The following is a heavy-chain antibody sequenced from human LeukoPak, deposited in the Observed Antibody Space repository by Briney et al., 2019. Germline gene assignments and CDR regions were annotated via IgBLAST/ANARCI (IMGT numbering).Heavy chain of an antibody. Sequence: SQTLSLTCTVSGGSISTTDHYWSWIRQPPGKGPEWIGYIYHSGNTYYNPSLKSRVTISVDTSKNQFSLRLNSVAAADTAVYYCALYYYGPNWFDPWGQGTLVTVSS. CDR3: ALYYYGPNWFDP. D-gene: IGHD3-10*01. V-gene: IGHV4-30-4*01. CDR1: GGSISTTDHY. J-gene: IGHJ5*02. CDR2: IYHSGNT.